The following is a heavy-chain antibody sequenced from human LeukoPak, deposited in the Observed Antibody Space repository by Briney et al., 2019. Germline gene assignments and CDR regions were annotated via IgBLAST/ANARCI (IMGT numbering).Heavy chain of an antibody. CDR1: GGSISSYY. J-gene: IGHJ4*02. Sequence: SETLSLTCTVSGGSISSYYWSWIRQPPGKGLEWIGYIYYSGSTNYNPSLKSRVTISLDTSKNQFSLNLSSVTAADTAVYYCARRNGQDIVATFRRRYYFDYWGQGTLVTVSS. CDR2: IYYSGST. CDR3: ARRNGQDIVATFRRRYYFDY. D-gene: IGHD5-12*01. V-gene: IGHV4-59*01.